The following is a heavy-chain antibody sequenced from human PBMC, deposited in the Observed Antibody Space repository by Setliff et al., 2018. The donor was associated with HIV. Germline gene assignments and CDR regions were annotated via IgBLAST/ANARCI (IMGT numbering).Heavy chain of an antibody. Sequence: ASVKVSCKTSGDTFTSYDINWVRRATGQGLEWMGWMNPNTGVSGYALKFQARVTMTRDTSISTAYMELSSLTSEDTAVYYCARGKGVGGVVITGGLDVWGKGTTVTVSS. CDR1: GDTFTSYD. D-gene: IGHD3-10*01. CDR3: ARGKGVGGVVITGGLDV. CDR2: MNPNTGVS. V-gene: IGHV1-8*02. J-gene: IGHJ6*04.